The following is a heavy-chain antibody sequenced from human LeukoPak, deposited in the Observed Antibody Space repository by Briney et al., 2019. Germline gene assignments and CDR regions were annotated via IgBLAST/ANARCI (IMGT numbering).Heavy chain of an antibody. J-gene: IGHJ3*02. CDR3: ARFRYGSSSAFDI. V-gene: IGHV1-2*02. Sequence: ASVKVSCKASGYTFTGYYMHWVRQAPGQGLEWMGWINPNSGGTNYAQKFQGRVTMTRDTSISTAYMELRSLRSDDTAVYYCARFRYGSSSAFDIWGQGTMVTVSS. CDR1: GYTFTGYY. CDR2: INPNSGGT. D-gene: IGHD3-10*01.